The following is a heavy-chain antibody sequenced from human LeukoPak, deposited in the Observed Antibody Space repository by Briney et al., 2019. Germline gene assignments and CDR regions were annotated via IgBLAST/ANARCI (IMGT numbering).Heavy chain of an antibody. Sequence: QPGGSLRLSCAASGFTFSSYGMHWVRQAPGKGLEWVAVISYDGSNKYYADSVKGRFTISRDNSKNTLYLQMNSLRAEDTAVYYCAKDGYRSGSYWGQGTLVTVSS. D-gene: IGHD1-26*01. CDR3: AKDGYRSGSY. J-gene: IGHJ4*02. V-gene: IGHV3-30*18. CDR1: GFTFSSYG. CDR2: ISYDGSNK.